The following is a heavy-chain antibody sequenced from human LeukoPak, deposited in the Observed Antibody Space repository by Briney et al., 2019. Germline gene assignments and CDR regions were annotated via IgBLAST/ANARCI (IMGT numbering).Heavy chain of an antibody. Sequence: QPGGSLRLSCAASGFTFNTHWMHWVRQAPGKGLVWVSRINVDGTTTTYTDSVKGRFTISRDNAKNTLYLQMDSLSAEDTAVYYCATKVPGTSHFSSWGQGTLVTVSS. CDR2: INVDGTTT. V-gene: IGHV3-74*01. D-gene: IGHD4/OR15-4a*01. CDR1: GFTFNTHW. CDR3: ATKVPGTSHFSS. J-gene: IGHJ4*02.